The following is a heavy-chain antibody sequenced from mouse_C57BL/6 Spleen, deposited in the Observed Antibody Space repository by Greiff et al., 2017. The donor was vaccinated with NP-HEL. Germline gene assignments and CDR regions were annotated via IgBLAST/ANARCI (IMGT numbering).Heavy chain of an antibody. CDR3: AGFYYYGSSPPFAY. CDR1: GFTIKNTY. J-gene: IGHJ3*01. D-gene: IGHD1-1*01. CDR2: IDPANGNT. Sequence: VQLQQSVAELVRPGASVKLSCTASGFTIKNTYMHWVKQRPEQGLEWIGRIDPANGNTKYAPKFQGKATITADTSSNTAYLQLSSLTSEDTAIYYCAGFYYYGSSPPFAYWGQGTLVTVSA. V-gene: IGHV14-3*01.